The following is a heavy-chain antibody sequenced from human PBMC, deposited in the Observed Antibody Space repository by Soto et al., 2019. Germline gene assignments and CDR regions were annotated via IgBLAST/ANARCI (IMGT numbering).Heavy chain of an antibody. Sequence: QVQLVQSGAEVKKPGSSVKVSCKASGGTFSSYAISWVRQAPGQGLEWMGGIIPIFGTANYAQKFQGRVTITADKSTSTAYMELSSLRSEDTAVYYCARVGKHWNYASAEPGFDYWGQGTLVTVSS. D-gene: IGHD1-7*01. CDR2: IIPIFGTA. J-gene: IGHJ4*02. V-gene: IGHV1-69*06. CDR1: GGTFSSYA. CDR3: ARVGKHWNYASAEPGFDY.